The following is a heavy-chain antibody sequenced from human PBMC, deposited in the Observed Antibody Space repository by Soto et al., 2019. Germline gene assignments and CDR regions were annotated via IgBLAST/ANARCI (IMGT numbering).Heavy chain of an antibody. CDR2: ISGSGGST. Sequence: EVQLLESGGGLVQPGGSLRLSCGASGFTFSSYAMSWVRQAPGKGLEWVSAISGSGGSTYYADSVKGRFTISRDNSKNTLYLQMNSLRAEDTAVYYCAANGLEYCSGGSCYSAPFDYWGQGTLVTVSS. V-gene: IGHV3-23*01. CDR1: GFTFSSYA. D-gene: IGHD2-15*01. CDR3: AANGLEYCSGGSCYSAPFDY. J-gene: IGHJ4*02.